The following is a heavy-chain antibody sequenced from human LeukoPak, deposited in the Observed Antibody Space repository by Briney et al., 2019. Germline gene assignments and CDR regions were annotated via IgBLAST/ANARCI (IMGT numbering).Heavy chain of an antibody. Sequence: GGSLRLSCAASGFTFSSYAMSWVRQAPGKGLEWVSAISGNGAHPYYTDSVKGRFTISRDFSRNAVYLQMSSLRVEDTAEYYCAKAVDGRGYYFERGADFWGQGTMVTVSS. CDR2: ISGNGAHP. CDR3: AKAVDGRGYYFERGADF. J-gene: IGHJ4*02. D-gene: IGHD3-22*01. CDR1: GFTFSSYA. V-gene: IGHV3-23*01.